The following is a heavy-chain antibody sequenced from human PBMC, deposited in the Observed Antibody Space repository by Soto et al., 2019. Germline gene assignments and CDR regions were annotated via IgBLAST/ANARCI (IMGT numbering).Heavy chain of an antibody. D-gene: IGHD3-3*01. V-gene: IGHV4-39*02. CDR1: GGSISSSSYY. Sequence: SETLSLTCTVSGGSISSSSYYWGWIRQPPGKGLGWIGSIYYSGSTYYNPSLKSRVTISVDTSKNQFSLKLSSVTAADTAVYYCARDLSEADFWSGYYPGYGMDVWGQGTTVTVSS. CDR3: ARDLSEADFWSGYYPGYGMDV. J-gene: IGHJ6*02. CDR2: IYYSGST.